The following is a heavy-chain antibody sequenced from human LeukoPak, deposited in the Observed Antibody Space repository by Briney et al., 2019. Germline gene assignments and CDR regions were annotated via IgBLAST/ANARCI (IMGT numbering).Heavy chain of an antibody. Sequence: GWSLRLSCEASGFTFSSYWMHWVRQAPGKGLVWVSRINSDGSSASYADSVKGRFTISRDNAKKTLYLQMNSRRVEDTAVYYCASGEFDYYDSIIFGGQGTLVTVSS. CDR2: INSDGSSA. CDR1: GFTFSSYW. D-gene: IGHD3-22*01. V-gene: IGHV3-74*01. CDR3: ASGEFDYYDSIIF. J-gene: IGHJ4*02.